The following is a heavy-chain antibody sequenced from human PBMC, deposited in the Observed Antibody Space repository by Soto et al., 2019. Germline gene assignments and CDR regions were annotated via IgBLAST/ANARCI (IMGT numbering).Heavy chain of an antibody. Sequence: SETLSLTCTVSGGSISSSSYYWGWILQPPGKGLEWIGSIYYSGSTYYNPSLKSRVTISVDRSKNQFSRKLSSVTAADTAVYYCARDPHLYSNYAGGYYYYGMDVWGQGTTVTVSS. CDR1: GGSISSSSYY. CDR3: ARDPHLYSNYAGGYYYYGMDV. CDR2: IYYSGST. D-gene: IGHD4-4*01. V-gene: IGHV4-39*07. J-gene: IGHJ6*02.